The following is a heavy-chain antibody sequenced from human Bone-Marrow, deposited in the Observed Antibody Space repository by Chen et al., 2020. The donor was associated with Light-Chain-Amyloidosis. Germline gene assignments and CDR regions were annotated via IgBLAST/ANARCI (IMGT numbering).Heavy chain of an antibody. CDR3: VREVYDYNYGASYYYYSMDV. D-gene: IGHD5-18*01. CDR2: ISTSSSYI. V-gene: IGHV3-21*02. Sequence: EVQLVESGGGLVKPGGSLRLSCAASGFTFGRHSMHWVRQAPGKGLEWVSSISTSSSYIHYADSMKGRFTISRDNAENALFQQMNSLRAEDTAVYYCVREVYDYNYGASYYYYSMDVWGQGTTVTVSS. CDR1: GFTFGRHS. J-gene: IGHJ6*02.